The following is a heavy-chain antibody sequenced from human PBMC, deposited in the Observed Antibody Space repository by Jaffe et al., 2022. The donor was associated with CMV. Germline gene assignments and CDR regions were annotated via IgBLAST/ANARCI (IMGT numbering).Heavy chain of an antibody. J-gene: IGHJ6*02. CDR3: ARDRYCSGGSCYPSYYYYYGMDV. V-gene: IGHV3-21*01. Sequence: EVQLVESGGGLVKPGGSLRLSCAASGFTFSSYSMNWVRQAPGKGLEWVSSISSSSSYIYYADSVKGRFTISRDNAKNSLYLQMNSLRAEDTAVYYCARDRYCSGGSCYPSYYYYYGMDVWGQGTTVTVSS. CDR1: GFTFSSYS. D-gene: IGHD2-15*01. CDR2: ISSSSSYI.